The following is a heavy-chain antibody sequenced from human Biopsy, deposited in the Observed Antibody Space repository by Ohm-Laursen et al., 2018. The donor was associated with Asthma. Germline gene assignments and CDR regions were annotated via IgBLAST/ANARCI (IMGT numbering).Heavy chain of an antibody. J-gene: IGHJ5*02. Sequence: ASVKVSCKTSGYTFIGYHIHWVRQAPGQGLEWMGRINPNSGGTNYAQKFQGRVTMTSDTSISTAYMELSRLRSDDTALYYCARGQKSPGDRWFDPWGQGTLVTVPS. CDR1: GYTFIGYH. V-gene: IGHV1-2*06. CDR3: ARGQKSPGDRWFDP. D-gene: IGHD7-27*01. CDR2: INPNSGGT.